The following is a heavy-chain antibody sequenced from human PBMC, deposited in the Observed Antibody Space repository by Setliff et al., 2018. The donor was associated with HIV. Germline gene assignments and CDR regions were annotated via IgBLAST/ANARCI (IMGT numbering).Heavy chain of an antibody. CDR1: GSTFSTYD. CDR2: MNPSGGST. J-gene: IGHJ3*02. Sequence: ASVKVSCKASGSTFSTYDINWVRQAPGQGPEWMGWMNPSGGSTSYAQKFQGRVTMTRDTSTSTVYMELSSLRSEDTAVYYCARMTPRRDAFDIWGQGIMVTVSS. V-gene: IGHV1-46*01. CDR3: ARMTPRRDAFDI.